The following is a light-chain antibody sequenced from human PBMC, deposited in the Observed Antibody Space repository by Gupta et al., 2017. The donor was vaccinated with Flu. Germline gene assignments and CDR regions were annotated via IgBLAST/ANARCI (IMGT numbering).Light chain of an antibody. CDR1: SSDVGGYNY. CDR2: EVS. CDR3: SSYTSSSTGV. Sequence: QSALTQPASVSGYPGPSITISCTGTSSDVGGYNYVSWYQPHPANALNLMIYEVSNRPSGVSNRFSGSKAGTTASLTISGLQAEDEADYYCSSYTSSSTGVFGTGTKLTVL. V-gene: IGLV2-14*01. J-gene: IGLJ1*01.